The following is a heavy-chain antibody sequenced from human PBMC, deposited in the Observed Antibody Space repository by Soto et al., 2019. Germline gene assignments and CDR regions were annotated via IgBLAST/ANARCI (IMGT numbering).Heavy chain of an antibody. J-gene: IGHJ6*02. CDR3: ASSLSQAGYYYAGMNV. Sequence: GSLRLSCAASGFSLGSSGMSWVRQAPGKGLERVSSISGSGGSAYYADSVKGRFTISRDNSKNTLYLQMRSLRAEDTAVYYCASSLSQAGYYYAGMNVWGQGTTVTVSS. CDR2: ISGSGGSA. V-gene: IGHV3-23*01. D-gene: IGHD5-12*01. CDR1: GFSLGSSG.